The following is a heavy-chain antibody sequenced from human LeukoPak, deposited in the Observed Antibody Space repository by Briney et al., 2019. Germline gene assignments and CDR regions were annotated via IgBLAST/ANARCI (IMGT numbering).Heavy chain of an antibody. CDR1: GYTFTSYD. CDR3: ARDLGDDSSGYYYYYYYYYMDV. CDR2: MNPNSGNT. D-gene: IGHD3-22*01. V-gene: IGHV1-8*03. J-gene: IGHJ6*03. Sequence: ASVKVSCKASGYTFTSYDINWVRQATGQGLEWMGWMNPNSGNTGYAQKFQGRVTITRNTSISTAYMELSSLRSEDTAVYYCARDLGDDSSGYYYYYYYYYMDVWGKGTTVTVSS.